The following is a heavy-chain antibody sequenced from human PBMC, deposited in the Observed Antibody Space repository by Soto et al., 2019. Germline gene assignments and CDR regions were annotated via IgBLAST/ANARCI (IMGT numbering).Heavy chain of an antibody. Sequence: QVQLVESGGGVVQPGRSLRLSCAASGFTFSSYAMHWVRQAPGKGLEWVAVISYDGSNKYYADSVKGRFTIPRDSSKKTLYLKMNSMVAGDVAVYYCARDRQLGYCSGGSCAARGKGYYYCYGMDVWGQGTTVTVSS. CDR2: ISYDGSNK. CDR3: ARDRQLGYCSGGSCAARGKGYYYCYGMDV. J-gene: IGHJ6*02. CDR1: GFTFSSYA. V-gene: IGHV3-30-3*01. D-gene: IGHD2-15*01.